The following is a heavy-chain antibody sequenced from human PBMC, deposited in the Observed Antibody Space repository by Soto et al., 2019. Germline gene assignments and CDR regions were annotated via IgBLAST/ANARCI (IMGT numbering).Heavy chain of an antibody. Sequence: GGSLRLSCAASGFTFSSYWMHWVRQAPGKGLVWVSRINSDGSSTSYADSVKGRFTISRDNAKNTLYLQINSLRAEETAVYYCARDLEDPPIQLFYYYYGMDVWGQGTTVTVSS. J-gene: IGHJ6*02. CDR2: INSDGSST. V-gene: IGHV3-74*01. CDR3: ARDLEDPPIQLFYYYYGMDV. D-gene: IGHD5-18*01. CDR1: GFTFSSYW.